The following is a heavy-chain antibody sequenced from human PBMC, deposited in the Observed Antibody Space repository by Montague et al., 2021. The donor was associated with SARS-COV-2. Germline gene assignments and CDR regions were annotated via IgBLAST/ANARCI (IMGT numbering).Heavy chain of an antibody. CDR1: GFTFSSYE. Sequence: SLSLSASGFTFSSYEMNWVRQAPGKGLEWVSYISSSGSTIYYADSVKGRFTISRDNAKNSLYLQMNSLRAEDTAVYYRARSYVLRFLEWLPYFDYWGQGTLVTVSS. CDR3: ARSYVLRFLEWLPYFDY. V-gene: IGHV3-48*03. J-gene: IGHJ4*02. D-gene: IGHD3-3*01. CDR2: ISSSGSTI.